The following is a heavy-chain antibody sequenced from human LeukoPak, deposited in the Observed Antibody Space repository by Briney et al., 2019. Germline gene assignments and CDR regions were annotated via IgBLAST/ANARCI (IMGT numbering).Heavy chain of an antibody. CDR2: INPNTGGT. Sequence: ASVKVSCKPSGYTFTGYYIHWVRQAPGQGLEWMGWINPNTGGTNYAQKFQGRVTMTTDTPISAAYMELSRLRSDDTAVYYCARPLPGIPMISGGYWGQGTLVTVSS. CDR1: GYTFTGYY. V-gene: IGHV1-2*02. D-gene: IGHD3-22*01. J-gene: IGHJ4*02. CDR3: ARPLPGIPMISGGY.